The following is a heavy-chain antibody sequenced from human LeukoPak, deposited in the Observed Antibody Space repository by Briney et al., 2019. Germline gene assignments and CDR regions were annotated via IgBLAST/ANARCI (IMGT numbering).Heavy chain of an antibody. V-gene: IGHV3-48*03. J-gene: IGHJ6*04. CDR3: AELGITMIGGV. D-gene: IGHD3-10*02. CDR1: GFTFSSYA. Sequence: GGSLRLSCAASGFTFSSYAMSWVRQAPGKGLEWVSYISSSGSTIYYADSVKGRFTTSRDNAKNSLYLQMNSLRAEDTAVYYCAELGITMIGGVWGKGTTVTISS. CDR2: ISSSGSTI.